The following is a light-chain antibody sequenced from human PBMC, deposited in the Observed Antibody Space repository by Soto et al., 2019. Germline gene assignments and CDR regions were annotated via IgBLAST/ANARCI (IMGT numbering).Light chain of an antibody. CDR2: WAS. J-gene: IGKJ5*01. CDR3: QQYYSSIT. V-gene: IGKV4-1*01. Sequence: DIVMTQSPDSVAVSLGERYTINCKSSHGFLYISNNKNYLAWYQQKPGQPPRLLIYWASTRESGVPDRFSGSGSGTDFTLTISSLKAEDVAVYYCQQYYSSITFGHGTRLEIK. CDR1: HGFLYISNNKNY.